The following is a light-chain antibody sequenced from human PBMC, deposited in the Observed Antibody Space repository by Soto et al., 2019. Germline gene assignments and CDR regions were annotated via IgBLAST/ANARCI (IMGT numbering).Light chain of an antibody. J-gene: IGKJ5*01. Sequence: EIVLTQSPATLSLSPGERAAHSCRASHSVSRTYLAWYQQKPGQAPRLLIYGASDRATGTPDRFSGSGSGTDFTLTISRLEPEDSAVYYCQQFDDSVTFGQGTRLEIK. CDR1: HSVSRTY. CDR3: QQFDDSVT. V-gene: IGKV3-20*01. CDR2: GAS.